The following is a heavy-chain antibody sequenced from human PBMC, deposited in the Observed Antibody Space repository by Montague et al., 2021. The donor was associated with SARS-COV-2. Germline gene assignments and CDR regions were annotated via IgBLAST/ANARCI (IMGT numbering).Heavy chain of an antibody. D-gene: IGHD6-19*01. CDR2: FYFGGKF. Sequence: SLSLTCSVSGNSLSNSRYFWGWIRQPPRKGLEWIGSFYFGGKFLYNSSLESRVTISVDTSKNQFSLQLSSVTASDTAVYYCARHSGGSEVAGLDYWGQGILVTVSS. V-gene: IGHV4-39*01. CDR3: ARHSGGSEVAGLDY. CDR1: GNSLSNSRYF. J-gene: IGHJ4*02.